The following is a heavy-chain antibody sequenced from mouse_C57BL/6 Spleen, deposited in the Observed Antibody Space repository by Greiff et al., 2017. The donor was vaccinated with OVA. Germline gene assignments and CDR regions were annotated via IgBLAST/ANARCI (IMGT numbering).Heavy chain of an antibody. D-gene: IGHD2-4*01. CDR3: ARIFYDYEYYFDY. V-gene: IGHV5-17*01. CDR2: ISSGSSTI. CDR1: GFTFSDYG. J-gene: IGHJ2*01. Sequence: EVQRVESGGGLVKPGGSLKLSCAASGFTFSDYGMHWVRQAPEKGLEWVAYISSGSSTIYYADTVKGRFTISRDNAKNTLFLQMTSLRSEDTAMYYCARIFYDYEYYFDYWGQGTTLTVSS.